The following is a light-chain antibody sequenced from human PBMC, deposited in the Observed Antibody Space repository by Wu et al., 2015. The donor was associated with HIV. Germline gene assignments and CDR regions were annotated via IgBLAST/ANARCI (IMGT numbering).Light chain of an antibody. Sequence: DIQMTQSPSTLSASVGDRVTITCRASQSISSWLAWYQQKPGKAPKLLIYKASSLESGVPSRFSGSGSGTDFTLTINSLQPEDFATYYCLQDYNYPRTFGQGTKVEIK. CDR3: LQDYNYPRT. CDR1: QSISSW. J-gene: IGKJ1*01. V-gene: IGKV1-5*03. CDR2: KAS.